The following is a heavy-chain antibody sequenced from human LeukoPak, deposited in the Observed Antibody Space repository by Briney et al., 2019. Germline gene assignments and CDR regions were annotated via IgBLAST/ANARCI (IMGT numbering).Heavy chain of an antibody. CDR1: GFTFSGYW. V-gene: IGHV3-7*01. J-gene: IGHJ6*02. CDR2: IKQDGSEK. CDR3: ARDRNIVATISSPFYYYYGMDV. Sequence: GGSLRLSCAASGFTFSGYWMSWVRQAPGKGLEWVANIKQDGSEKYYVDSVKGRFTISRDNAKNSLYLQMNSLRAEDTAVYYCARDRNIVATISSPFYYYYGMDVWGQGTTVTVSS. D-gene: IGHD5-12*01.